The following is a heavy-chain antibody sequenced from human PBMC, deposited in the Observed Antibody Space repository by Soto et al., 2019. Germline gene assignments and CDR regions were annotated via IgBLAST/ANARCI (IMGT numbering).Heavy chain of an antibody. D-gene: IGHD5-12*01. Sequence: SQTLPLTCAISGDSVSSNTASWNWIRQSPSRGLEWLGRTYFRSKWYNDYAVSVKSRTIINPDTSNNQFSLQLNSVTPEDTAVYFCAKGDNLGPKTGYAFDPWGQGIMVTVSS. CDR1: GDSVSSNTAS. J-gene: IGHJ5*02. CDR2: TYFRSKWYN. V-gene: IGHV6-1*01. CDR3: AKGDNLGPKTGYAFDP.